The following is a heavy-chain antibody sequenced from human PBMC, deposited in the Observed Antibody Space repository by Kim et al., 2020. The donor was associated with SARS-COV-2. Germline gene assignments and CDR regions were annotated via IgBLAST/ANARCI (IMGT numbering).Heavy chain of an antibody. J-gene: IGHJ4*02. CDR1: GFTFSSYA. D-gene: IGHD1-1*01. CDR2: ISRSGSST. CDR3: AKVFRHWNDAGPSDY. Sequence: GGSLRLSCAASGFTFSSYAMNWVRQAPGKGLEWVSTISRSGSSTYYVDSAKGRFTISRDNSKNTLSQQMNSLRAEDTAVYYCAKVFRHWNDAGPSDYWGQGTLVTVSS. V-gene: IGHV3-23*01.